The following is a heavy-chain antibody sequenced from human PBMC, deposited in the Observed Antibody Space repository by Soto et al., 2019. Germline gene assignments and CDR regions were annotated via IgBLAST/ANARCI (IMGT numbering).Heavy chain of an antibody. J-gene: IGHJ4*02. Sequence: ASVKVSCKASGNTVPNYAIHWVRQAPGQRLEWMGWINADNGNTKYSQKFQGRVTITRDTSASTAYMELSSLRSEDTAVYYCARAQGYNWNPDYYWGQGTLVTVSS. CDR3: ARAQGYNWNPDYY. V-gene: IGHV1-3*01. CDR1: GNTVPNYA. CDR2: INADNGNT. D-gene: IGHD1-20*01.